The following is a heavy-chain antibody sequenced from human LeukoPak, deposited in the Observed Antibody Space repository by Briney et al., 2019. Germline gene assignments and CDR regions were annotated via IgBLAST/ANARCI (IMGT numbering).Heavy chain of an antibody. Sequence: ASVKVSCKASGYTFTSYDINWVRQATGQGLEWMGWMNPNSGNTGYAQKFQGRVTMTRNTSTSTAYMELSSLRSEDTAVYYCARISTYSRYFDLWGRGTLVTVSS. CDR1: GYTFTSYD. J-gene: IGHJ2*01. CDR2: MNPNSGNT. CDR3: ARISTYSRYFDL. D-gene: IGHD2-15*01. V-gene: IGHV1-8*01.